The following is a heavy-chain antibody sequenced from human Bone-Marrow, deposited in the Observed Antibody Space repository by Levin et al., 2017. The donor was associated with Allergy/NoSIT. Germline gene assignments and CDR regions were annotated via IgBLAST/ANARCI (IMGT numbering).Heavy chain of an antibody. CDR3: AKGSSYCSGGSCYDWFDP. V-gene: IGHV3-30*18. Sequence: GGSLRLSCAASGFTFSSYGMHWVRQAPGKGLEWVAVISYDGSNKYYADSVKGRFTISRDNSKNTLYLQMNSLRAEDTAVYYCAKGSSYCSGGSCYDWFDPWGQGTLVTVSS. J-gene: IGHJ5*02. D-gene: IGHD2-15*01. CDR2: ISYDGSNK. CDR1: GFTFSSYG.